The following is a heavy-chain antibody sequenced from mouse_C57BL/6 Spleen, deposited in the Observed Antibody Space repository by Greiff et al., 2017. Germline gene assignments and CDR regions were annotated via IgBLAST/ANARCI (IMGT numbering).Heavy chain of an antibody. Sequence: VQLQQPGAELVMPGASVKLSCKASGYTFTSYWMHWVKQRPGQGLEWIGEIDPSDSYTNYNQKFKGKSTLTVDKSSSTAYMQLSSLTSEDSAVDYCARRYGSSYYSMDYWGQGTSVTVSS. CDR1: GYTFTSYW. D-gene: IGHD1-1*01. V-gene: IGHV1-69*01. CDR3: ARRYGSSYYSMDY. CDR2: IDPSDSYT. J-gene: IGHJ4*01.